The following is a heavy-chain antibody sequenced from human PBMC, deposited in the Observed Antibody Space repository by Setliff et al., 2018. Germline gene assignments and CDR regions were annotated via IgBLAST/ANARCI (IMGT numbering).Heavy chain of an antibody. Sequence: PSETLSLTCTVSGGSISSYYWSWIRQPAGKGLEWIGRIYTSGGTNYNPSLKSRVTMSVDTSKNQFSLKLSSVTAADTAVYYCAREQWLDPPGYYYMDVWAKGTTVTVSS. CDR2: IYTSGGT. J-gene: IGHJ6*03. D-gene: IGHD6-19*01. CDR3: AREQWLDPPGYYYMDV. CDR1: GGSISSYY. V-gene: IGHV4-4*07.